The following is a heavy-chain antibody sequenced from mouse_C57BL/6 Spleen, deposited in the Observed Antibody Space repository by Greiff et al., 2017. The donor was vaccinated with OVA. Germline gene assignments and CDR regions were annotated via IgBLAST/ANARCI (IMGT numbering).Heavy chain of an antibody. J-gene: IGHJ1*03. V-gene: IGHV1-4*01. CDR1: GYTFTSYT. CDR2: INPSSGYT. CDR3: ARSPVTDWYFDV. Sequence: VMLVESGAELARPGASVKMSCKASGYTFTSYTMHWVKQRPGQGLEWIGYINPSSGYTKYNQKFKDKATLTADKSSSTAYMQLSSLTSEDSAVYYCARSPVTDWYFDVWGTGTTVTVSS. D-gene: IGHD2-2*01.